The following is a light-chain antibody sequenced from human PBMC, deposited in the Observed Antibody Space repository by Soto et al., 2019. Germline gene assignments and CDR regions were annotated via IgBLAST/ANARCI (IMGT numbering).Light chain of an antibody. CDR1: QSISTW. Sequence: DIQMTKSPSTLSAVVGDRVTISCRASQSISTWLAWYQQKPGKAPKLLIYKASNLESGVPSRFSGSGSGTEFTLTFSSLQVDDFATYYCQQYYSFPWTFGQGTRVEVK. CDR2: KAS. J-gene: IGKJ1*01. V-gene: IGKV1-5*03. CDR3: QQYYSFPWT.